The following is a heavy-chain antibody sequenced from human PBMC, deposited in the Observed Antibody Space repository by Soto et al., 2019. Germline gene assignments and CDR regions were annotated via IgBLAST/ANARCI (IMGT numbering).Heavy chain of an antibody. CDR2: ISGSGDRT. V-gene: IGHV3-23*01. D-gene: IGHD3-22*01. J-gene: IGHJ4*02. CDR1: GITISNYP. CDR3: VKDDGGYPSTAPH. Sequence: EVQLLESGGGLVQPGGSLRLSCAASGITISNYPMSWVRQAPGKGLDWVSGISGSGDRTYYADSAKGRSNISKDISRNSLSLQLDSLGVEDTAVYFCVKDDGGYPSTAPHWGQGTLVTVSS.